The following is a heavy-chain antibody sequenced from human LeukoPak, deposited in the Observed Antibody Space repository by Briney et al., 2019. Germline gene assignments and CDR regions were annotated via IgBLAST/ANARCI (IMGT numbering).Heavy chain of an antibody. J-gene: IGHJ4*02. CDR2: IRYDGSNK. CDR1: GFTFSSYG. CDR3: AKASNRGYSYGYYFDY. D-gene: IGHD5-18*01. V-gene: IGHV3-30*02. Sequence: GGSLRLSCAASGFTFSSYGMHWVRQAPGKGLEWVAFIRYDGSNKYYADSVKGRFTISRDNSKNTLYLQMNSLGAEDTAVYYCAKASNRGYSYGYYFDYWGQGTLVTVSS.